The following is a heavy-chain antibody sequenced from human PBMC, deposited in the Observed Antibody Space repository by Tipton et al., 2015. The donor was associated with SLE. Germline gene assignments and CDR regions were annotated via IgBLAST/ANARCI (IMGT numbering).Heavy chain of an antibody. D-gene: IGHD6-13*01. Sequence: GLVKPSETLSLTCAVYGGSVSGKYWGWIRHPPGKGLEWIGSIYQSGRTIYNPSLKSRVTASVDPSKNQFSLNLSSVTAADTAVYYCARVAAATGRGNYFYYYMDVWGKGTTVTVSS. CDR3: ARVAAATGRGNYFYYYMDV. CDR1: GGSVSGKY. V-gene: IGHV4-34*11. J-gene: IGHJ6*03. CDR2: IYQSGRT.